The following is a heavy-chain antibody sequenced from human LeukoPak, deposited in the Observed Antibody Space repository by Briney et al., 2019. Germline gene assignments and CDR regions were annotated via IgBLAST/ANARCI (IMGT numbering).Heavy chain of an antibody. V-gene: IGHV1-2*02. D-gene: IGHD1-26*01. CDR3: ARASGSCWWFDS. CDR1: GYTFTGYY. J-gene: IGHJ5*01. Sequence: ASVKVSCKASGYTFTGYYLHWVRQAPGQGLEWMGCVNPNSGDTNYAQKFQGSVTMTRDTSISTVYMELSRLRSDDTAVYYCARASGSCWWFDSWGQGTLVTVSS. CDR2: VNPNSGDT.